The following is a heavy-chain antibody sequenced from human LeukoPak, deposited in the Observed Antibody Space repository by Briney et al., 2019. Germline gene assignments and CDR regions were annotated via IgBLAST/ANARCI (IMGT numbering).Heavy chain of an antibody. CDR1: GFTFIDYD. J-gene: IGHJ5*02. Sequence: GGSLRLSCAASGFTFIDYDMHWVRQVIGKGLEWVSAIGIRGDTHYSGSVKGRFTISRDNAKNSPHLQMNSLRDEDTAMYYCARPLGNGWFDLWGQGTLVTVSS. D-gene: IGHD1-1*01. CDR3: ARPLGNGWFDL. CDR2: IGIRGDT. V-gene: IGHV3-13*01.